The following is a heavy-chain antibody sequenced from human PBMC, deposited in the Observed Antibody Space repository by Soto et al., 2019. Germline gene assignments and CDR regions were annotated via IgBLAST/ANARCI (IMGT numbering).Heavy chain of an antibody. CDR1: VGSVSNFY. CDR2: ISYSGNT. V-gene: IGHV4-59*02. D-gene: IGHD2-8*01. Sequence: PSETLSLTGTVSVGSVSNFYWSWIRQPPGKGLEWIGYISYSGNTNYNPSLKSRVSISVDTSKNQLSLNLTSVTAADTAVYYCARAPMVLSRSYFDSWGQGTPVTVSS. J-gene: IGHJ4*02. CDR3: ARAPMVLSRSYFDS.